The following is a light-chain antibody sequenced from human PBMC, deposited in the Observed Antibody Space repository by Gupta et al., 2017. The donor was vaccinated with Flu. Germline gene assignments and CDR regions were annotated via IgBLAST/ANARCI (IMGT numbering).Light chain of an antibody. CDR1: SNDIGSYNY. CDR3: TSCTDKATVL. V-gene: IGLV2-14*01. Sequence: QSALTQPASVSGSPGQSITIPCTGSSNDIGSYNYVSWYQQHPGKVPKLILYEVRNRPLGISSRFSGSKYGNTASLTISGLQAEDEADYYCTSCTDKATVLFGGGTKLTVL. CDR2: EVR. J-gene: IGLJ2*01.